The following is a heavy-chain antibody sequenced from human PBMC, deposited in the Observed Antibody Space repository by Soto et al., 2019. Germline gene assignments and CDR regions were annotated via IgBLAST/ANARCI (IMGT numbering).Heavy chain of an antibody. CDR3: ARGYCSGGSCYYSKYYYYYMDV. Sequence: SVKVSCKASGGTFSSYTISWVRQAPGQGLEWMGRIIPILGIANYAQKFQGRVTITADKSTSTAYMELSSLRSEDTAVYYCARGYCSGGSCYYSKYYYYYMDVWGKGTTVTVSS. V-gene: IGHV1-69*02. D-gene: IGHD2-15*01. CDR1: GGTFSSYT. CDR2: IIPILGIA. J-gene: IGHJ6*03.